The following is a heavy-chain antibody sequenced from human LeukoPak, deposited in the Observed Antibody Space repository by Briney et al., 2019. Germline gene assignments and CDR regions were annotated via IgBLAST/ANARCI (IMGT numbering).Heavy chain of an antibody. D-gene: IGHD5-18*01. CDR2: ISGSGGST. J-gene: IGHJ4*02. Sequence: PGGSLRLSCAASGFTFSSYAMSWVRQAPEKGLEWVSAISGSGGSTYYADSVKGRFTVSRDNSKNTLYLQMNSLRAEDTAVYYCAKASGGYSYGPHGYWGQGTLVTVSS. CDR1: GFTFSSYA. V-gene: IGHV3-23*01. CDR3: AKASGGYSYGPHGY.